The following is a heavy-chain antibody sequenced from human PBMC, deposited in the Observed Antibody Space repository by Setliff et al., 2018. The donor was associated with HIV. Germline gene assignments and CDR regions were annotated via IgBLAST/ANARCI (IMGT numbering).Heavy chain of an antibody. Sequence: GGSLRLSCAASGFTFSSYGMSWIRQAPGMGLEWVSYISRGGNSIYYADSVKGRYTISRDNAKNSLYLQMNSLRAEDTAVYYCARSTRGGLVVYGSSRNAYYFDYWSQGTLVTVS. CDR1: GFTFSSYG. J-gene: IGHJ4*02. CDR3: ARSTRGGLVVYGSSRNAYYFDY. D-gene: IGHD2-15*01. CDR2: ISRGGNSI. V-gene: IGHV3-11*01.